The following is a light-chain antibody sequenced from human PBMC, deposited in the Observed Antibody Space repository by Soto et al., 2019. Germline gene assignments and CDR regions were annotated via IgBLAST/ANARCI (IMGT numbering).Light chain of an antibody. V-gene: IGKV1-39*01. CDR1: QSISSY. J-gene: IGKJ2*01. CDR2: AAS. Sequence: DIPMTQSPSSLSASVGDRVTITCRASQSISSYLNWYQQKPGKAPKLQIYAASSLQSGVPSRFSGSGSGTDFTLTISSLQPEDFATYYCQQSYSTPYTFGQGTKLEIK. CDR3: QQSYSTPYT.